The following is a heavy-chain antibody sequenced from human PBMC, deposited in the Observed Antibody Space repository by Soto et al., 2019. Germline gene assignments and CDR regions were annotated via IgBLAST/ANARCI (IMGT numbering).Heavy chain of an antibody. J-gene: IGHJ4*02. D-gene: IGHD2-15*01. CDR3: ARAGCSGGSCPLFDY. Sequence: QVQLQESGPGLVKPSQTLSLTCTVSGGSISSGGYYWSWLRQHPGKGLEWIGYIYYSGSTYYNPSLKSRVTVSVDTSKNQFSLKLSSVTAADTAVYYCARAGCSGGSCPLFDYWGQGALVTVSS. CDR1: GGSISSGGYY. CDR2: IYYSGST. V-gene: IGHV4-31*03.